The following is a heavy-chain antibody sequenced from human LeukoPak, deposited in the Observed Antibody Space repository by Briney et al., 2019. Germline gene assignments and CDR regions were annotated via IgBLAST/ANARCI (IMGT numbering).Heavy chain of an antibody. CDR3: ARDNRYYDSSRVLLRWFDP. V-gene: IGHV3-21*01. J-gene: IGHJ5*02. CDR2: ISSSSSYI. CDR1: GFTFSSYS. Sequence: PGGSLRLSCAASGFTFSSYSMNWVRQAPGKGLEWVSSISSSSSYIYYADSVKGRFTISRDNAKNSLYLQMNSLRAEDTAVYYCARDNRYYDSSRVLLRWFDPWGQGTLVTVSS. D-gene: IGHD3-22*01.